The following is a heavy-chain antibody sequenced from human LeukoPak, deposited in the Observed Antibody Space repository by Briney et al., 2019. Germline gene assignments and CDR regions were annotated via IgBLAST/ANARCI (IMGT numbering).Heavy chain of an antibody. D-gene: IGHD2/OR15-2a*01. CDR1: GFIFSSYG. J-gene: IGHJ4*02. CDR3: ARDCNRTYCYDY. Sequence: GGSLRLSCAASGFIFSSYGMSWVRQAPGKGLEWVSAISGSGGSTYYADSVKGRFTISRDNSKNSLYLQMNSLRAEDTAVYYCARDCNRTYCYDYWGQGTLVTVSS. CDR2: ISGSGGST. V-gene: IGHV3-23*01.